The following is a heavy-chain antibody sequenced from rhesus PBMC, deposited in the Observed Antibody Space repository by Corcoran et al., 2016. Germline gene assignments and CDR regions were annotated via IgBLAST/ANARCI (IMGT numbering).Heavy chain of an antibody. J-gene: IGHJ4*01. CDR1: GGSISSNY. D-gene: IGHD3-16*01. CDR2: ISGSGRST. CDR3: ARGYYSGSLGVDY. V-gene: IGHV4-173*01. Sequence: QLQLQESGPGLVKPSETLSLTCAVSGGSISSNYRSWIRQPPGKGLEWIGRISGSGRSTDYNPALKSRVTSSTDTSKNQFSLKLSSVTAADTAVYYCARGYYSGSLGVDYWGQGVLVTVSS.